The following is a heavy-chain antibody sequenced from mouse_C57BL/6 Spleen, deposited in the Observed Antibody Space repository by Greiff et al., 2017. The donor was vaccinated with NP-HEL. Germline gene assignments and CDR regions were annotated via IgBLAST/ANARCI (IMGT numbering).Heavy chain of an antibody. CDR1: GYTFTSYW. CDR3: AREVIYDGSLRDYAMDY. J-gene: IGHJ4*01. Sequence: QVQLQQPGAELVMPGASVKLSCKASGYTFTSYWMHWVKQRPGQGLEWIGEIDPSDSYTNYTQKFKGKSTLTVDKSSSTASMQLSSLTSEDSAVYYCAREVIYDGSLRDYAMDYWSQGTSVPLSS. V-gene: IGHV1-69*01. CDR2: IDPSDSYT. D-gene: IGHD2-3*01.